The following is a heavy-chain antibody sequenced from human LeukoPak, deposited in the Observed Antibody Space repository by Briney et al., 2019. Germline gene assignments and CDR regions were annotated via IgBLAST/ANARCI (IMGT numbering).Heavy chain of an antibody. V-gene: IGHV3-9*01. CDR2: ISWNSGSI. D-gene: IGHD4-17*01. J-gene: IGHJ4*02. CDR3: AKVGKGGDYYFDY. CDR1: GFTFDDYA. Sequence: TGGSLRLSCAASGFTFDDYAMHWVRQAPGKGLEWVSGISWNSGSIDYADSVKGRFTISRDNAKNSLYLQMNSLRAEDTALYYCAKVGKGGDYYFDYWGQGTLVTVSS.